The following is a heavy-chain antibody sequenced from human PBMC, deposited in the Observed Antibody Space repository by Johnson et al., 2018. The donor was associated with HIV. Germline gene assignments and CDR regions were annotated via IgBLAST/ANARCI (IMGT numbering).Heavy chain of an antibody. D-gene: IGHD2-8*01. CDR1: GFTFSSYA. CDR3: ARLGLTDAFDI. V-gene: IGHV3-30*04. Sequence: VQLVESGGGVVQPGRSLRLSCAASGFTFSSYAMHWVRQAPGKGLEWVAVISYDGSNKYYADSVKGRFTISRDNSKNTLYLQMNSLRHEDTAVYYCARLGLTDAFDIWGQGTMVTVSP. CDR2: ISYDGSNK. J-gene: IGHJ3*02.